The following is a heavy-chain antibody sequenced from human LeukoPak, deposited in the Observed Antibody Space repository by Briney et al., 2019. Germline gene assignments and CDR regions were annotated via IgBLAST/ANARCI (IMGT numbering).Heavy chain of an antibody. Sequence: ASVKVSCKASGGTFSSYAISWVRQAPGQGLEWMGGIIPIFGTANYAQKFQGRVTITADKSTSTAYMELSSLRSEDTAVYYCARVRYDFWSGYSYYYYMDVWGKGTTVTVSS. D-gene: IGHD3-3*01. CDR1: GGTFSSYA. CDR2: IIPIFGTA. V-gene: IGHV1-69*06. CDR3: ARVRYDFWSGYSYYYYMDV. J-gene: IGHJ6*03.